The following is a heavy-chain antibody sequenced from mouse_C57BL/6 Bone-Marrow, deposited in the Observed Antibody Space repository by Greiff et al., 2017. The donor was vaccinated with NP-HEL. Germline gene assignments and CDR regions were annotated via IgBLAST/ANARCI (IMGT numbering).Heavy chain of an antibody. V-gene: IGHV7-3*01. CDR3: ASLYGSSYEFDY. Sequence: EVMLVESGGGLVQPGGSLSLSCAASGFTFTDYYMSWVRQPPGKALEWLGFIRNKANGYTTDYSASVKGRFTISRDNSQSILYLQMTALSAEDSATYYCASLYGSSYEFDYWGQGTTLTVSS. D-gene: IGHD1-1*01. CDR2: IRNKANGYTT. CDR1: GFTFTDYY. J-gene: IGHJ2*01.